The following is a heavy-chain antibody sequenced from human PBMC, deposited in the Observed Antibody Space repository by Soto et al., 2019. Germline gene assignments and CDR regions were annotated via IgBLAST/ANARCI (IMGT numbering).Heavy chain of an antibody. V-gene: IGHV4-30-2*03. J-gene: IGHJ4*02. D-gene: IGHD3-22*01. CDR3: ARHEKIVASFDY. CDR1: GGSISSGGYS. Sequence: PSETLSLTCAVSGGSISSGGYSWSWIRQPPGKGLEWIGYIYYSGSTYYNPSLKSRVTISVDTSKNQFSLKLSSVTAADTAVYYCARHEKIVASFDYWGQGTLVTVSS. CDR2: IYYSGST.